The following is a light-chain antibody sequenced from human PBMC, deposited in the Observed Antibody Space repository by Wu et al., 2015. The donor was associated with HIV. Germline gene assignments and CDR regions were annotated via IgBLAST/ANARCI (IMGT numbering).Light chain of an antibody. CDR1: QSVGTS. V-gene: IGKV3-11*01. J-gene: IGKJ4*01. CDR2: NAS. CDR3: QHRQNWPLT. Sequence: EIALTQSPATLSLSPGERATLSCRASQSVGTSLAWYQQKPGQSPRLLIYNASKRATGIPPRFSGFGSGTEFTLAITSLESEDFAVYYCQHRQNWPLTFGGGTKV.